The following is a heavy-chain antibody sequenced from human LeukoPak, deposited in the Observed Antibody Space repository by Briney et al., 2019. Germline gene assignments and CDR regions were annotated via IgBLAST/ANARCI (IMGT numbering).Heavy chain of an antibody. J-gene: IGHJ4*02. CDR2: ISSSGGGT. CDR3: AKVPLYDSSGYYYYFDY. V-gene: IGHV3-23*01. CDR1: GFTFSSYA. D-gene: IGHD3-22*01. Sequence: HSGGSLRLSCAASGFTFSSYAMSWVRQAPVKGLEWVSAISSSGGGTYYADSVKGRFTISRDNSKNTLYLQMNSLRAEDTAVYYCAKVPLYDSSGYYYYFDYWGQGTLVTVSS.